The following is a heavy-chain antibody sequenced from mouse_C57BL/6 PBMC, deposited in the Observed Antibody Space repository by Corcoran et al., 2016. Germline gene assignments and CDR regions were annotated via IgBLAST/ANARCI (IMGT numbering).Heavy chain of an antibody. Sequence: QIQLVQSGPVLKKPGETVKISCKASGYTFTTYGMSWVKQAPGKGLKWMGWINTYSGVPTYADDFKGRFAFSLETSASTAYLQINNLKNEDTATYFCARGGDDAMDYWGQGTSVTVSS. CDR1: GYTFTTYG. CDR2: INTYSGVP. J-gene: IGHJ4*01. CDR3: ARGGDDAMDY. V-gene: IGHV9-3*01. D-gene: IGHD3-3*01.